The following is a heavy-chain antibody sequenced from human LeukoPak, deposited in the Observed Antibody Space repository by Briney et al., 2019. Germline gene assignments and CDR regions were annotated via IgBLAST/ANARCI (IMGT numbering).Heavy chain of an antibody. CDR2: ISYDGNKE. CDR1: GFTFSSYS. Sequence: GGSLRLSCEAAGFTFSSYSLHWVRQAPGRGLEWVAVISYDGNKEYYADSVKGQLTISRDNSKNTLFLQMNYLRTEDTAVYYCARVPTPYYFDYWGQGTLVTVSS. J-gene: IGHJ4*02. V-gene: IGHV3-30-3*01. CDR3: ARVPTPYYFDY.